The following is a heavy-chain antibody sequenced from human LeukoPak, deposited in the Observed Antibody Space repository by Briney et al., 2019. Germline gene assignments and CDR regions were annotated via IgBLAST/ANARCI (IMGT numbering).Heavy chain of an antibody. J-gene: IGHJ4*02. V-gene: IGHV4-34*01. Sequence: SETLSLTCAVYGGSFSGYYWSWIRQPPGKGLEWIGEINHSGSTNYNPSLKSRVTISVDTSKNQFSLKLSSVTAADTAVYYCARRVAVAFGYWGQGTLVTVSS. CDR3: ARRVAVAFGY. CDR2: INHSGST. D-gene: IGHD6-19*01. CDR1: GGSFSGYY.